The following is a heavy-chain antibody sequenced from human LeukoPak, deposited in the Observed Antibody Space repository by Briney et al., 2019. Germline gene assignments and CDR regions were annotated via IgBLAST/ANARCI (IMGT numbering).Heavy chain of an antibody. J-gene: IGHJ6*02. D-gene: IGHD2-21*02. CDR3: ARGVVTGGPEYYYYGMDV. V-gene: IGHV4-38-2*02. CDR2: IYHSGST. Sequence: SETLSLTCTVSGYSISSGYYWGWIRQPPGKGLEWIGSIYHSGSTYYNPSLKSRVTISVDTSKNQFSLKLSSVTAADTAVYYCARGVVTGGPEYYYYGMDVWGQGTTVTVSS. CDR1: GYSISSGYY.